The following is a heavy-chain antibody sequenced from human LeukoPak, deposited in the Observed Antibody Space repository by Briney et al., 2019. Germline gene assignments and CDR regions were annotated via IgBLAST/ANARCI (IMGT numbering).Heavy chain of an antibody. CDR2: MLDTVTT. V-gene: IGHV4-4*09. D-gene: IGHD5-18*01. Sequence: PETLSLTCIVSGGSINSHYWSWIRQPPGKGREWIGYMLDTVTTKDNPSLKSRFTLSADTSKNQFSLRLTSVTAADTAVYYCATIKRGNIYGYFDFWGQGILVTVSS. CDR1: GGSINSHY. CDR3: ATIKRGNIYGYFDF. J-gene: IGHJ4*02.